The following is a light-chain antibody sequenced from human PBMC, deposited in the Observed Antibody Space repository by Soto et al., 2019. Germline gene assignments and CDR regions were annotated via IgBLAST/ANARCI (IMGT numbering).Light chain of an antibody. CDR2: GAS. CDR1: QGIINY. Sequence: DIQLTQSPSFLSASVGDRVTITCRASQGIINYLAWYQQKPGKAPKLLIYGASTLESGVPSRFSGSGSGTEFTLIISSLQPEDFATYYCQQLNSFPQTFGQGTKVEIK. CDR3: QQLNSFPQT. J-gene: IGKJ1*01. V-gene: IGKV1-9*01.